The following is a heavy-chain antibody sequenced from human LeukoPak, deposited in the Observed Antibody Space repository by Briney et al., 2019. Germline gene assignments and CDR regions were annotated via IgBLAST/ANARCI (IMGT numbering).Heavy chain of an antibody. Sequence: ASVKVSCKVSGYTLTELSMHWVRQAPGKGLERMGGFDPEDGETIYAQKFQGRVTMTEDTSTDTAYMELSSLRSEDTAVYYCATGSSGWYGTLYSNWFDPWGQGTLVTVSS. D-gene: IGHD6-19*01. J-gene: IGHJ5*02. V-gene: IGHV1-24*01. CDR1: GYTLTELS. CDR2: FDPEDGET. CDR3: ATGSSGWYGTLYSNWFDP.